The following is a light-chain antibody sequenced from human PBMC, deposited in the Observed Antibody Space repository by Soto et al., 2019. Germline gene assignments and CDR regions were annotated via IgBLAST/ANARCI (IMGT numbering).Light chain of an antibody. CDR1: QHINNW. V-gene: IGKV1-5*01. CDR3: QQYYSFWT. CDR2: DAS. J-gene: IGKJ1*01. Sequence: DIQMTQSPSTLSASVGDRVTITCRASQHINNWVAWYQQRSGEAPRLLIYDASTLDSGVPSRFSRSGSGTEFTRTISKLRPDDFATYYCQQYYSFWTFGHGTKVEMK.